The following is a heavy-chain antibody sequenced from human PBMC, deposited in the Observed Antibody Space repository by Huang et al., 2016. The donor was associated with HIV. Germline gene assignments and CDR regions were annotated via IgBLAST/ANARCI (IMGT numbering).Heavy chain of an antibody. CDR2: IIPMLATT. CDR1: GGTFSSYA. CDR3: AKDLSYSSGWYTDAFDV. Sequence: QVRLVQSGAEVKKPGSSVKVSCKASGGTFSSYAISWVRQAPGQGLEWMGGIIPMLATTNYAQRVQGRVTITADDSTSAVYMEVSGLRSEDTAVYYCAKDLSYSSGWYTDAFDVWGQGTMVLVSS. D-gene: IGHD6-19*01. V-gene: IGHV1-69*13. J-gene: IGHJ3*01.